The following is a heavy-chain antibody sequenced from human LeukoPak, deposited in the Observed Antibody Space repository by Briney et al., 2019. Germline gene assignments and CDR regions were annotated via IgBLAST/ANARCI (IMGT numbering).Heavy chain of an antibody. Sequence: SETLSLTCTVSGGSISGYYWSWIRQPPGKGLEWIGYIYYSGTTKYNPSLKSRVTVSIDTSKNQFSLKLSSVAAADTAVYYRARDARRDGYKDAFDIWGQRTMVTVSS. V-gene: IGHV4-59*01. D-gene: IGHD5-24*01. J-gene: IGHJ3*02. CDR2: IYYSGTT. CDR3: ARDARRDGYKDAFDI. CDR1: GGSISGYY.